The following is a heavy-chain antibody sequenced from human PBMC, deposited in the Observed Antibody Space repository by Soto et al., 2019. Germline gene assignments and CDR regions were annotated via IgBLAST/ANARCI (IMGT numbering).Heavy chain of an antibody. CDR3: ARWGMTTVTMRGYFDL. CDR2: SIPIFGTA. J-gene: IGHJ2*01. D-gene: IGHD4-17*01. V-gene: IGHV1-69*01. Sequence: QVQLVQSGAEVKKLGSPVKFSCKASGGTFSSYAISWVRQAPGQGLEWMGGSIPIFGTANYAQKFQGRVTITADESTSTAYMELSSLRSEDTAVYYCARWGMTTVTMRGYFDLWGRGTLVTVSS. CDR1: GGTFSSYA.